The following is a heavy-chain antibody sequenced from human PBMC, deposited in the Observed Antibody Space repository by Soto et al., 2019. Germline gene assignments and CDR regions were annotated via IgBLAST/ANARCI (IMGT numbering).Heavy chain of an antibody. CDR1: GFTFSSYS. Sequence: GGSLRLSCVASGFTFSSYSMNWVRQAPGKGLEWVSSINSSSSSIYYADSVRGRFTISRDNAENSLFLQMNSLRDEDTAVYYCARLYSTSTVSRWFDPWGQGTLVTVSS. CDR3: ARLYSTSTVSRWFDP. V-gene: IGHV3-21*06. CDR2: INSSSSSI. J-gene: IGHJ5*02. D-gene: IGHD6-13*01.